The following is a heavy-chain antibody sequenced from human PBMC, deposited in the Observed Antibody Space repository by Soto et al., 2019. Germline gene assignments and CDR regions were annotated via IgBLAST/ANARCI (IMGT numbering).Heavy chain of an antibody. D-gene: IGHD3-3*01. V-gene: IGHV4-59*01. CDR3: ARGLYYDFWSGYYSGPYYFDY. J-gene: IGHJ4*02. Sequence: SETLSLTCTVSGGSISSYYWSWIRQPPGKGLEWIGYIYYSGSTNYNPSLKSRVPISVDTSKNQFSLKLSSVTAADTAVYYCARGLYYDFWSGYYSGPYYFDYWGQGTLVTVSS. CDR2: IYYSGST. CDR1: GGSISSYY.